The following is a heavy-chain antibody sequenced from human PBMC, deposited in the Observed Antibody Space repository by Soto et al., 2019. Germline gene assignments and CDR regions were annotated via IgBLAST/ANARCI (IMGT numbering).Heavy chain of an antibody. J-gene: IGHJ5*02. CDR2: IHHSGTT. CDR3: ARVRQYCSATSCYLDP. D-gene: IGHD2-2*01. V-gene: IGHV4-4*02. Sequence: PSETLSLTCAVSGGSISSSNWWHCVRQPPGKGLEWIGEIHHSGTTNYNPSLKSRVAISVDKSKNQFSLKVNSVTAADTAVYYCARVRQYCSATSCYLDPWGQGTLVTVSS. CDR1: GGSISSSNW.